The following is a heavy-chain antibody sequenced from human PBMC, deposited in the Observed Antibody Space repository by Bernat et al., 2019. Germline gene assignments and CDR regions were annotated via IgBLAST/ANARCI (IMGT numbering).Heavy chain of an antibody. Sequence: EVQLVQSGAEVKKPGESLRISCKGSGYSFTSYWISWVRQMPGKGLEWMGRIDPSDSYTNYSPSFQGHVTISADKSISTAFLQWSSLTASHTAMYYCARGDRSGWYRGPSLIQGWFDPWGQGTLVTVSS. CDR3: ARGDRSGWYRGPSLIQGWFDP. CDR2: IDPSDSYT. V-gene: IGHV5-10-1*03. J-gene: IGHJ5*02. D-gene: IGHD6-19*01. CDR1: GYSFTSYW.